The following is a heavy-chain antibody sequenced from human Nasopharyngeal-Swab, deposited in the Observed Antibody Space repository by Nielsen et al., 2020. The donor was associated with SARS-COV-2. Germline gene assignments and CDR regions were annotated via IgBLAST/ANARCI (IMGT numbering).Heavy chain of an antibody. Sequence: GGSLRLSCAASGFTFSRYWMNWVRQAPGKGLEWVSGISWNGGNIGYADSVRGRFTISRDNANNSLYLQMNSLRPEDTALYYCAKGDLRWQTLDYWGQGTLVTVSS. J-gene: IGHJ4*02. V-gene: IGHV3-9*01. CDR1: GFTFSRYW. CDR2: ISWNGGNI. D-gene: IGHD4-23*01. CDR3: AKGDLRWQTLDY.